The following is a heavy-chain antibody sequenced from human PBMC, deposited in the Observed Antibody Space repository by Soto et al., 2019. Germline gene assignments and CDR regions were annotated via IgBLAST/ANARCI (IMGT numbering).Heavy chain of an antibody. CDR3: ARQDSTSSLGYYFDS. D-gene: IGHD6-6*01. CDR2: IYYSGST. Sequence: PSETLSLTCPVSGGSITNFYYWGWIRQPPGKGLEWIGSIYYSGSTDYHPSLKSRVTISVDTSRNQFSLKLTSVTAADSAVYYCARQDSTSSLGYYFDSWGQGXLVTVSS. CDR1: GGSITNFYY. J-gene: IGHJ4*02. V-gene: IGHV4-39*01.